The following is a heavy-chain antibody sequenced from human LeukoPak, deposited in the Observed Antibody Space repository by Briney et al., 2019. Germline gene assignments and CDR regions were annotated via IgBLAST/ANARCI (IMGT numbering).Heavy chain of an antibody. D-gene: IGHD7-27*01. J-gene: IGHJ4*02. Sequence: GASVKVSCKASGYTFTNYAIHWVRQAPGQRLEWMGWINVGNGNTKYSQEFQGRVTITRDTSANTAYMDLSSLRSEDMAVYYCARRGAWGFFDYWGQGTLVTVSS. CDR3: ARRGAWGFFDY. V-gene: IGHV1-3*03. CDR1: GYTFTNYA. CDR2: INVGNGNT.